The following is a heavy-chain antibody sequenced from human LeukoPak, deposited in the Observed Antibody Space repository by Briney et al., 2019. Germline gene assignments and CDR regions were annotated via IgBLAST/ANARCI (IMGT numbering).Heavy chain of an antibody. Sequence: ASVKVSCKASGYTFTGYYMHWVRQAPGQGLEWMGWINPNSGGTNYAQKFQGRVTMTRDTSISTAYMELSRLRSDDTAVYYCARGVEEWELLPSAEYFDYWGQGTLVTVSS. D-gene: IGHD1-26*01. V-gene: IGHV1-2*02. CDR3: ARGVEEWELLPSAEYFDY. J-gene: IGHJ4*02. CDR1: GYTFTGYY. CDR2: INPNSGGT.